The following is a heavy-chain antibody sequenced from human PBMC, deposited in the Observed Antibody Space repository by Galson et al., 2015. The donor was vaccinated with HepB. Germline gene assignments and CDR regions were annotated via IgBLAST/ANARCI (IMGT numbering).Heavy chain of an antibody. V-gene: IGHV3-23*01. CDR3: AKDRRSWGCFDY. CDR1: GFTFSSYA. J-gene: IGHJ4*02. Sequence: SLRLSCAASGFTFSSYAMSWVRQAPGKGLEWVSAISGSGGSTYYADSVKGRFTISRDNSKNTLYLQMNSLRAEDTAVYYCAKDRRSWGCFDYWGQGTLVTVSS. D-gene: IGHD3-16*01. CDR2: ISGSGGST.